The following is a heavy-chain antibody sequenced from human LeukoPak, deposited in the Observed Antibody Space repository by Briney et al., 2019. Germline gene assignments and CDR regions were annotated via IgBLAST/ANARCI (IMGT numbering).Heavy chain of an antibody. CDR1: GFTFSSYN. Sequence: GGSLRLSCEASGFTFSSYNMSWVRQAPGKGLEWVSYISSSGSTIYYADSVKGRCTISRDNAKNSLYLQMNSLRAEDTAVYYCAELGITMIGGVWGKGTTVTISS. J-gene: IGHJ6*04. CDR2: ISSSGSTI. CDR3: AELGITMIGGV. V-gene: IGHV3-48*04. D-gene: IGHD3-10*02.